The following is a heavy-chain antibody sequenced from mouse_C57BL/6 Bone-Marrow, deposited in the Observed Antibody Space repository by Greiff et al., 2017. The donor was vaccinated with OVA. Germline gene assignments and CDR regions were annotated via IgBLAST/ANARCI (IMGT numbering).Heavy chain of an antibody. CDR3: TMHYGSSSYYYAMDY. CDR1: GFNIKDDY. V-gene: IGHV14-4*01. CDR2: IDPENGDT. Sequence: EVKLVESGAELVRPGASVKLSCTASGFNIKDDYMHWVKQRPEQGLEWIGWIDPENGDTEYASKFQGKATITADTSSNTAYLQLSSLTSEDTAFYYCTMHYGSSSYYYAMDYWGQGTSVTVSS. J-gene: IGHJ4*01. D-gene: IGHD1-1*01.